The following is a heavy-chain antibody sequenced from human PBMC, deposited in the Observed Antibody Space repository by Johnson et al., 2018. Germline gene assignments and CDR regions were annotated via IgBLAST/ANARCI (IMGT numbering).Heavy chain of an antibody. D-gene: IGHD2-21*01. Sequence: QVQLVQSGGGVVQPGRSXRLSCAASGFTFSSYGMHWVRQAPGKGLEWVSVIYSGGSTYYADSVKGRFTISRDDSQNTLYLQMNSLRADDTAVYYCAKDWAYGGMDVWGQGTTVTVSS. CDR3: AKDWAYGGMDV. CDR1: GFTFSSYG. V-gene: IGHV3-NL1*01. CDR2: IYSGGST. J-gene: IGHJ6*02.